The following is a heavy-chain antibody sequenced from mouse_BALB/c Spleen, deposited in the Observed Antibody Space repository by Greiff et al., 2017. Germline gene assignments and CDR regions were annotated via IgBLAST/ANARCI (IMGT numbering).Heavy chain of an antibody. V-gene: IGHV1-7*01. D-gene: IGHD2-14*01. J-gene: IGHJ3*01. CDR2: INPSTGYT. CDR3: ARQDYRYEAWFAY. Sequence: QGQLQQSGAELAKPGASVKMSCKASGYTFTSYWMHWVKQRPGQGLEWIGYINPSTGYTEYNQKFKDKATLTADKSSSTAYMQLSSLTSEDSAVYYCARQDYRYEAWFAYWGQGTLVTVSA. CDR1: GYTFTSYW.